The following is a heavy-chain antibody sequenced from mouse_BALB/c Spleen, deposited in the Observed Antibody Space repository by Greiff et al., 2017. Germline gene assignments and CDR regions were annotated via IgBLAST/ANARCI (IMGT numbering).Heavy chain of an antibody. V-gene: IGHV14-3*02. CDR2: IDPANGNT. Sequence: VQLQQSGAELVKPGASVKLSCTASGFHIKDTYMHWVKQRPEQGLEWIGRIDPANGNTKYDPKFQGKATITADTSSNTAYLQLSSLTSEDTAVYYCARGDSSGYWFAYWGQGTLVTVSA. CDR1: GFHIKDTY. D-gene: IGHD3-2*01. J-gene: IGHJ3*01. CDR3: ARGDSSGYWFAY.